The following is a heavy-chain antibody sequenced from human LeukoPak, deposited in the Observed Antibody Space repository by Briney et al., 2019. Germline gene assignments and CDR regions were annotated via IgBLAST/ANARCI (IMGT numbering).Heavy chain of an antibody. V-gene: IGHV5-51*01. D-gene: IGHD1-26*01. CDR3: ARVDSWSYLRAFDI. CDR1: GYSFTSYW. J-gene: IGHJ3*02. CDR2: IYPGDSDT. Sequence: GESLKISCQGSGYSFTSYWIGWVRQMPGKGLEWMGIIYPGDSDTRYSPSFQGQVTISADKSFSTAYLQWSSLKASDTAMYYCARVDSWSYLRAFDIWGQGTMVTVSS.